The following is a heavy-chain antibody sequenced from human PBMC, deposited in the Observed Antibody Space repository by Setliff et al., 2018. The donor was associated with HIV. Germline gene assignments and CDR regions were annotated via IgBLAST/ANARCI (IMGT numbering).Heavy chain of an antibody. CDR1: ELTFSNYA. D-gene: IGHD3-10*01. CDR3: ARTREYYYGSGSPSSYYYMDV. V-gene: IGHV3-23*01. Sequence: GGSLRLSCAASELTFSNYAMTWVRQAPGKGLEWVSSLSGSGGSTYYADSVKGRFTISRDNAKNSLYLQMNSLRAEDTALYYCARTREYYYGSGSPSSYYYMDVWGKGTTVTVSS. CDR2: LSGSGGST. J-gene: IGHJ6*03.